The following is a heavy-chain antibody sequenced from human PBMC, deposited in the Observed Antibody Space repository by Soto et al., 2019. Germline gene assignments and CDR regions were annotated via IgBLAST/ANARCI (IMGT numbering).Heavy chain of an antibody. J-gene: IGHJ5*02. CDR2: INAGNGNT. V-gene: IGHV1-3*01. D-gene: IGHD2-15*01. CDR1: GYTFTSYA. CDR3: ARDLGGGWFDP. Sequence: ASVKVSCKASGYTFTSYAMHWVRQAPGQRLEWMGWINAGNGNTKYPQSLQGRLTMTTDTSTSTAYMELRSLRSDDTAVYYCARDLGGGWFDPWGQGTLVTVSS.